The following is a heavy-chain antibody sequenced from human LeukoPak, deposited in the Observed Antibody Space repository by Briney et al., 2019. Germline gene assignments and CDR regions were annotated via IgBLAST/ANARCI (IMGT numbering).Heavy chain of an antibody. CDR1: GGSISSYY. Sequence: SETLSLTCTLSGGSISSYYWSWVRQPPGKGLEWIGYIYYSGSTNYNPSLKSRVTISVDTSKNQFSLKLSSVTAADTAVYYCAREYYSRGVWGSYRKVSLGDYCMDVWGQGTTVTVSS. D-gene: IGHD3-16*02. J-gene: IGHJ6*02. CDR2: IYYSGST. CDR3: AREYYSRGVWGSYRKVSLGDYCMDV. V-gene: IGHV4-59*01.